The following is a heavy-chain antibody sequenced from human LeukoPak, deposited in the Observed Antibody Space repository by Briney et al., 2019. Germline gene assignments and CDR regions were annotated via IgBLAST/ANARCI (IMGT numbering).Heavy chain of an antibody. D-gene: IGHD3-22*01. CDR2: INPSGGST. Sequence: ASVKVSCKASGYTFTSYYMHWVRQAPGQGLEWMGIINPSGGSTSYAQKFQGRVTMTRDTSTSTVYMELSSLRSEDTAVYYCARDRGDYYDSSGSIGYWGQGTLVIVSS. J-gene: IGHJ4*02. CDR3: ARDRGDYYDSSGSIGY. CDR1: GYTFTSYY. V-gene: IGHV1-46*01.